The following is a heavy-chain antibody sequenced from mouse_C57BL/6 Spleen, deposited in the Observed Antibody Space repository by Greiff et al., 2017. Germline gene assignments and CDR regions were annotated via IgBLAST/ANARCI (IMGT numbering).Heavy chain of an antibody. Sequence: EVQLQQSGPELVKPGDSVKISCKASGYSFTGYFMNWVMQSHGKSLERIGRINPYNGDTFYNQKFKGKATLTVDKSSSTAHMELRSLTSEDSAVYYCVYYGSSLPYWYFDVWGTGTTVTVSS. CDR3: VYYGSSLPYWYFDV. J-gene: IGHJ1*03. CDR2: INPYNGDT. D-gene: IGHD1-1*01. CDR1: GYSFTGYF. V-gene: IGHV1-20*01.